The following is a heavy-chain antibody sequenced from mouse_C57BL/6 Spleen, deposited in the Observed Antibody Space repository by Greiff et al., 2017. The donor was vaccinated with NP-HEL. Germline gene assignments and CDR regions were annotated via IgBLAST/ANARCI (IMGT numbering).Heavy chain of an antibody. D-gene: IGHD1-1*01. CDR2: ISSGSSTI. Sequence: DVMLVESGGGLVKPGGSLKLSCAASGFTFSDYGMHWVRQAPEKGLEWVAYISSGSSTIYYADTVKGRFTISRDNAKNTLFLQMTSLRSEDTAMYYCASIYYYGSSYVEGAMDYWGQGTSVTVSS. J-gene: IGHJ4*01. V-gene: IGHV5-17*01. CDR3: ASIYYYGSSYVEGAMDY. CDR1: GFTFSDYG.